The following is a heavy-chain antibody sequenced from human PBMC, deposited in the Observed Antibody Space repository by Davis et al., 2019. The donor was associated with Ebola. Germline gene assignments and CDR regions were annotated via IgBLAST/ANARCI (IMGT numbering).Heavy chain of an antibody. CDR3: ARGTIFGVAPTYYFDY. D-gene: IGHD3-3*01. J-gene: IGHJ4*02. CDR1: GYTFTSYG. Sequence: ASVKVSCKASGYTFTSYGISWVRQAPGQGLEWMGWISAYNGNTNYAQKLQGRVTMTTDTSTSTAYMELSSLRSEDTAVYYCARGTIFGVAPTYYFDYWGQGTLVTVSS. CDR2: ISAYNGNT. V-gene: IGHV1-18*04.